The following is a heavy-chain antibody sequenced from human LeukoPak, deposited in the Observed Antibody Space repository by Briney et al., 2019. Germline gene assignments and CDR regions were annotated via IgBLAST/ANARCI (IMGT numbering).Heavy chain of an antibody. CDR1: GFTFSSYG. CDR2: ISYDGSNK. D-gene: IGHD6-19*01. V-gene: IGHV3-30*18. J-gene: IGHJ4*02. CDR3: AKDPDSGVDY. Sequence: GRSLRLSCAASGFTFSSYGMHWVRQAPGKGLEWVAVISYDGSNKYYADSVKGRFTISRDNSKNTLYLQMNSLRAEDTAVYYCAKDPDSGVDYWGQGTLVTVSS.